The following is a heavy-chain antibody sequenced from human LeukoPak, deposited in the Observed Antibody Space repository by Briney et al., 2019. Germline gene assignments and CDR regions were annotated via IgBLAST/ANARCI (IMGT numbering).Heavy chain of an antibody. CDR2: ISGSGGST. J-gene: IGHJ4*02. CDR3: TKGTTVAHYYFDY. CDR1: GFTFSSYA. V-gene: IGHV3-23*01. D-gene: IGHD4-23*01. Sequence: GGSLRLSCAASGFTFSSYAMSWVRQAPGKGLEWVSGISGSGGSTYYAESVKGRFTISRDNSKNTLYLQMNSLRAEDTAVYYCTKGTTVAHYYFDYWGQGTLVTVSS.